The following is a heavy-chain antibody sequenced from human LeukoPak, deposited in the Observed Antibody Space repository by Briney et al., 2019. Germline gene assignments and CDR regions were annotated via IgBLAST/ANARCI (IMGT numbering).Heavy chain of an antibody. CDR1: GFTFSSFW. CDR3: AKAYDGAARN. J-gene: IGHJ4*02. Sequence: GGSLRLSCAVSGFTFSSFWMHWVRQAPGKWLVWVSRINSDGSTTNYADSVKGRFTISRDNAKNTLYLQMNSLRAEDTAVYYCAKAYDGAARNWGQGALVTVSS. D-gene: IGHD6-6*01. V-gene: IGHV3-74*01. CDR2: INSDGSTT.